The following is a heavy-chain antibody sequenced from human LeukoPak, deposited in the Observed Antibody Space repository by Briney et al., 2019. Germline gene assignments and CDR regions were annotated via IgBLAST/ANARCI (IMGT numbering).Heavy chain of an antibody. CDR1: GGSVSSGISY. D-gene: IGHD6-13*01. CDR2: ISDSGGS. Sequence: SQTLSLTCSVSGGSVSSGISYWSWIRQPPGEGLEWIAYISDSGGSDYNPSLRGRVTISLDTSKNQFSLRLTSVTAADTAVYYCAGVPAAGTGPDYWGQGTLVTVSS. CDR3: AGVPAAGTGPDY. V-gene: IGHV4-61*01. J-gene: IGHJ4*02.